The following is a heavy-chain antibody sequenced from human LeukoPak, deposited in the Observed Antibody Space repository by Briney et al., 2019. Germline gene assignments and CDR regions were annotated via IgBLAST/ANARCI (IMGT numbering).Heavy chain of an antibody. Sequence: GGSLRLSCAASGFSFSNYWVHWVRQAPGKGLVWVSRINSDGSSTRYVDSVKGRFTISRDNTKSTLYLQMNSLRAEDTAVYYCARVTNRAFDIWGQGTMVTVSS. J-gene: IGHJ3*02. CDR2: INSDGSST. V-gene: IGHV3-74*01. CDR3: ARVTNRAFDI. CDR1: GFSFSNYW. D-gene: IGHD1/OR15-1a*01.